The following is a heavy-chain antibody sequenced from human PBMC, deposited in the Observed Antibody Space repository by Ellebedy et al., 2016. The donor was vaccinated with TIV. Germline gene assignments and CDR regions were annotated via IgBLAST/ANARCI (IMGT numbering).Heavy chain of an antibody. CDR3: ARRTNTGSYNYFNY. CDR1: GDSISDYC. Sequence: SETLSLXXSVSGDSISDYCWAWFRQPAGKGLEWIGRIYTSGSTNYNPSLNSRVTMSTDTSKNQFSLRLSSVTAADTAVYYCARRTNTGSYNYFNYWGQGTLVTVSS. D-gene: IGHD1-26*01. J-gene: IGHJ4*02. CDR2: IYTSGST. V-gene: IGHV4-4*07.